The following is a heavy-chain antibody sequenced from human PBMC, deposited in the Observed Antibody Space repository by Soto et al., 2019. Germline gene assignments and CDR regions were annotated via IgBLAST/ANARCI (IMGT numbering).Heavy chain of an antibody. CDR1: GFTFSSYS. J-gene: IGHJ3*02. CDR2: ISSSSSYI. CDR3: ARDTVDPGDSSSWYPVAFDI. Sequence: GGSLRLSCAASGFTFSSYSMNWVRQAPGKGLEWVSSISSSSSYIYYADSVKGRFTISRDNAKNSLYLQMNSLRAEDTAVYYCARDTVDPGDSSSWYPVAFDIWGQGTMVTVSS. V-gene: IGHV3-21*01. D-gene: IGHD6-13*01.